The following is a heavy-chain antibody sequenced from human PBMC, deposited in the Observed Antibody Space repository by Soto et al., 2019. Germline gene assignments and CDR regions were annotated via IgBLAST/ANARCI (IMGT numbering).Heavy chain of an antibody. CDR3: AKDRGTGDYGVNAVDI. Sequence: EVQLLESGGGLVQPGGSLRLSCAASGFTFSVFAMSWVRQAPGKGLELVSTISGRGENTYYADSVKGRFTISRDNSKNTWNLQMNGLRGEDKAVYYCAKDRGTGDYGVNAVDIWGQGTMVTVAS. V-gene: IGHV3-23*01. D-gene: IGHD7-27*01. CDR2: ISGRGENT. J-gene: IGHJ3*02. CDR1: GFTFSVFA.